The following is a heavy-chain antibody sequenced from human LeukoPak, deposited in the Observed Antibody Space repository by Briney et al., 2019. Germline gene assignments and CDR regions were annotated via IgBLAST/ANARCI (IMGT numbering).Heavy chain of an antibody. CDR2: IYYSGST. Sequence: SETLSLTCTVSGGSISNSSYYWGWIRQPPGKGLEWIGSIYYSGSTNYNPSLKSRVTISVDTSKNQFSLKLSSVTAADTAVYYCARDKEGGYYGDYESDAFDIWGQGTMVTVSS. D-gene: IGHD4-17*01. CDR3: ARDKEGGYYGDYESDAFDI. J-gene: IGHJ3*02. V-gene: IGHV4-39*07. CDR1: GGSISNSSYY.